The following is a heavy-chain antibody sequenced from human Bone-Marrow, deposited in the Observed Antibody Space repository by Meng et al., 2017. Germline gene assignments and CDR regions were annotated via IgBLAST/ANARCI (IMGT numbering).Heavy chain of an antibody. CDR3: ARDYMTTDYYYYGMDV. CDR2: IKSKTDGGTT. Sequence: GESLKISCAASGFTFSNAWLSWVRQAPGKGLEWVGRIKSKTDGGTTDYAAPVKGRFTISRDDSKNTLYLQINSLRAEDTAVYYCARDYMTTDYYYYGMDVWGQGTTVTVSS. V-gene: IGHV3-15*05. CDR1: GFTFSNAW. J-gene: IGHJ6*02. D-gene: IGHD4-11*01.